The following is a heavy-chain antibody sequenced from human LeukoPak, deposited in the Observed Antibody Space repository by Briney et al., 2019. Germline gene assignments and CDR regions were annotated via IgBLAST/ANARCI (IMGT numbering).Heavy chain of an antibody. D-gene: IGHD6-19*01. Sequence: SETLSLTRTLSPGSISVYYWSFIPHHPRKGRGSSGYTYNSVGTNYNPSLKSRVTTSVDTSKNQFSLKLSSVTAAETAVYYCARDNGWYDVFDIWGQGTMVTVSS. CDR2: TYNSVGT. CDR1: PGSISVYY. CDR3: ARDNGWYDVFDI. V-gene: IGHV4-59*01. J-gene: IGHJ3*02.